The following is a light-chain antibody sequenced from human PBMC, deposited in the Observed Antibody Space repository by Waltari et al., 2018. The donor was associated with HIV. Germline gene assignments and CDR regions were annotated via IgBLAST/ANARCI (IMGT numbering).Light chain of an antibody. CDR1: SSNNGAGYD. CDR2: GNS. CDR3: QSYDSSLSGWV. V-gene: IGLV1-40*01. J-gene: IGLJ3*02. Sequence: QSVLTQPHSVSGAPGQRVTIACTGSSSNNGAGYDVHWYPQLPGTAPKLLIYGNSNRPSGVPDRFSGSKSGTSASLAITGLQAEDEADYYCQSYDSSLSGWVFGGGTKLTVL.